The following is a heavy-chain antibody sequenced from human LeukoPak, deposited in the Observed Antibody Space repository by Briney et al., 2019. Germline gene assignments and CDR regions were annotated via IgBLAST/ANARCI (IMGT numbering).Heavy chain of an antibody. CDR3: TGDLRSGGWHEYYMDV. CDR2: IYPSGGST. J-gene: IGHJ6*03. Sequence: ASVKVSCKASGYTLSSYYMHWVRQAPGQGLEWMGIIYPSGGSTNYAQKFQGRVTMTSDTSTSTVYMELSSLTTEDTAVYYCTGDLRSGGWHEYYMDVWGKGTTVTISS. CDR1: GYTLSSYY. D-gene: IGHD6-19*01. V-gene: IGHV1-46*03.